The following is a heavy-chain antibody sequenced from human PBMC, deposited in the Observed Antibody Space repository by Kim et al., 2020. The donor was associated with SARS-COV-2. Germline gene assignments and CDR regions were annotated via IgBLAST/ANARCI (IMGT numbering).Heavy chain of an antibody. CDR1: GFTFSSYA. D-gene: IGHD2-2*01. CDR3: AKALVPASIYWYFDL. V-gene: IGHV3-23*01. J-gene: IGHJ2*01. CDR2: ISGSGGST. Sequence: GGSLRLSCAASGFTFSSYAMSWVRQAPGKGLEWVSAISGSGGSTYYADSVKGRFTISRDNSKNTLYLQMNSLRAEDTAVYYCAKALVPASIYWYFDLWGRGTLVTVSS.